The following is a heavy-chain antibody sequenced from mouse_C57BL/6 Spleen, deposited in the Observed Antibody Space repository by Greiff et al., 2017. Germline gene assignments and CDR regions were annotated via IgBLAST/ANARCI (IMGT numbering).Heavy chain of an antibody. CDR2: IYPRSGNT. Sequence: VQLQQSGAELARPGASVKLSCKASGYTFTSYGISWVKQRTGQGLEWIGEIYPRSGNTYYNEKFKGKATLTADKSSRTAYMYLRSLTSEDSAVYFCARYGYDGYYFDYWGQGTTLTVSS. J-gene: IGHJ2*01. CDR1: GYTFTSYG. CDR3: ARYGYDGYYFDY. D-gene: IGHD2-2*01. V-gene: IGHV1-81*01.